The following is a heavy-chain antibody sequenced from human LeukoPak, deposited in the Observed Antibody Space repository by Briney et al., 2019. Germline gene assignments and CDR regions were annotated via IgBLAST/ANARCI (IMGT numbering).Heavy chain of an antibody. CDR2: ISSSGTST. D-gene: IGHD6-13*01. V-gene: IGHV3-23*01. CDR3: ARNEYSSSWYYFDY. Sequence: GGSLRLSCAASGFTFSIYTMSWVRQTPGKGLGWVSAISSSGTSTYYADSVKGRFTISRDISKNTLYLQMNSLRAEDTAVYYCARNEYSSSWYYFDYWGQGTLVTLFS. CDR1: GFTFSIYT. J-gene: IGHJ4*02.